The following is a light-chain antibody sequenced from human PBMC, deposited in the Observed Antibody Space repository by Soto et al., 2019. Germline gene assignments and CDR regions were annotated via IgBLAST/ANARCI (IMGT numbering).Light chain of an antibody. Sequence: SVLTQPASVSGSPGQSITISCTGTSSDVGSYNYVSWYQQHPGKAPKLMIYEVRDRPSGISSRFSGSKSGNTASLTISGLQTEDEADYYCSSYTSSSILFGTGTKVTLL. CDR1: SSDVGSYNY. CDR2: EVR. J-gene: IGLJ1*01. CDR3: SSYTSSSIL. V-gene: IGLV2-14*01.